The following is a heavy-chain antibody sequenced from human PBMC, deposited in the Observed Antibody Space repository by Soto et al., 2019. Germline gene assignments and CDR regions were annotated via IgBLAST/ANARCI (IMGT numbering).Heavy chain of an antibody. CDR2: IIPIFGTA. V-gene: IGHV1-69*01. D-gene: IGHD3-16*02. J-gene: IGHJ6*02. Sequence: QVQLVQSGAEVKKPGSSVKVSCKASGGTFSSYAISWVRQAPGQGLEWMGGIIPIFGTANYAQKFQGRVTINAEESTSTVDMELSSLRSEDMAVYYGASGGGYDYVWGSYRYTYYYYGMDVWGQGTTVTVSS. CDR3: ASGGGYDYVWGSYRYTYYYYGMDV. CDR1: GGTFSSYA.